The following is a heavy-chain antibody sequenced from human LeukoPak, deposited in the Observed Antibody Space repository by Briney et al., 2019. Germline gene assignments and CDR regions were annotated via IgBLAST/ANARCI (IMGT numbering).Heavy chain of an antibody. CDR3: ARGYYHDSNGNDF. CDR2: INPNSGGT. V-gene: IGHV1-2*02. CDR1: GYTFTGYF. Sequence: GASMKVSCKASGYTFTGYFIHWVRQAPGQGLEWMGWINPNSGGTNYALKFQGRVTMTRDTSISTAYMELSRLRSDDTAVYYCARGYYHDSNGNDFWGQGTLVTVSS. D-gene: IGHD3-22*01. J-gene: IGHJ4*02.